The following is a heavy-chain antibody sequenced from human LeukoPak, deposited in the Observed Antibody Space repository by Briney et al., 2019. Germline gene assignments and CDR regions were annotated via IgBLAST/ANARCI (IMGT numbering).Heavy chain of an antibody. D-gene: IGHD1-26*01. CDR1: GFPISSYS. Sequence: GGSLRLSCAASGFPISSYSMNWVRQAPGKGLEWVSYISSSSTIYYADSVKGRFTISRDNAKNSLYLQMNSLRAEDTAVYYCARDGVGSGTYYGQKTHFDCWGQGTLVTVSS. CDR3: ARDGVGSGTYYGQKTHFDC. J-gene: IGHJ4*02. V-gene: IGHV3-48*01. CDR2: ISSSSTI.